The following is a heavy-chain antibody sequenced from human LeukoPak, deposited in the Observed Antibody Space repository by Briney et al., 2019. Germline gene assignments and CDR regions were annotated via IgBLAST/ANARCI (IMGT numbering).Heavy chain of an antibody. Sequence: SETLSLTCAVYGGSFSGYYWSWIRQPPGKGLEWIGEINHSGSTNYNPSLKSRVTISVDTSKNQFSLKLSSVTAADTAVYYCAGGMGVFWSGYTKKYYFDYWAQGTLVPVPS. CDR1: GGSFSGYY. CDR2: INHSGST. CDR3: AGGMGVFWSGYTKKYYFDY. D-gene: IGHD3-3*01. V-gene: IGHV4-34*01. J-gene: IGHJ4*02.